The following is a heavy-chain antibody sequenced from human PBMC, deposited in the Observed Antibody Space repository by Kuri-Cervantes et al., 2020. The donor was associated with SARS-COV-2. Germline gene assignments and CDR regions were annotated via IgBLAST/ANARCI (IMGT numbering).Heavy chain of an antibody. V-gene: IGHV4-39*01. CDR2: IYYSGST. CDR1: GGSFSGYY. D-gene: IGHD3-9*01. CDR3: ASFIHYDILTGYFY. J-gene: IGHJ4*02. Sequence: ESLKISCAVYGGSFSGYYWGWIRQPPGKGLEWIGSIYYSGSTYYNPSLKSRVTISVDTSKNQFSLKLSSVTAADTAVYYCASFIHYDILTGYFYWGQGTLVTVSS.